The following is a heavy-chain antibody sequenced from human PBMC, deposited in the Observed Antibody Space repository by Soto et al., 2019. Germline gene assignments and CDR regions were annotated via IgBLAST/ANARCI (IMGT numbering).Heavy chain of an antibody. CDR3: ARDASPVAGSLWRAFDI. CDR2: ISSSSSYI. Sequence: GGSLRLSCAASGFTFSSYSMNWVRQAPGKGLEWVSSISSSSSYIYYADSVKGRFTISRDNAKNSLYLQMNSLRAEDTAVYYCARDASPVAGSLWRAFDIWGQGTMVTVSS. J-gene: IGHJ3*02. CDR1: GFTFSSYS. D-gene: IGHD6-19*01. V-gene: IGHV3-21*01.